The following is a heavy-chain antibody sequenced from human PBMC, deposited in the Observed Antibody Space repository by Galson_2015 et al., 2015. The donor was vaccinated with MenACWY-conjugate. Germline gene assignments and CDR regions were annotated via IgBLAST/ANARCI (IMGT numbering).Heavy chain of an antibody. CDR1: GFTFRQYA. CDR3: AKDVYMDV. Sequence: SLRLSCAVSGFTFRQYAMSWVRQAPGTGLEWVAIISDSGAATHYIDSVKGRFTISRDNSKNTLYLQMSRLRAEDTALYYCAKDVYMDV. V-gene: IGHV3-23*01. J-gene: IGHJ6*03. CDR2: ISDSGAAT.